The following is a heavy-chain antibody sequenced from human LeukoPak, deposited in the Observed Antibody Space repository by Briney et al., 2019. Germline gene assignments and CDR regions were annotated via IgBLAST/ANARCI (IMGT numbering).Heavy chain of an antibody. CDR1: GYSFTSYW. D-gene: IGHD1-26*01. Sequence: GESLKISCKGSGYSFTSYWIGWVRQMPGKGLKWMGIIYPGDSDARYSPSFQGQVPISADKSISTAYLQWSSLKASDTAMYYCARRRDLYSGSYYPFDYWGQGTLVTVSS. V-gene: IGHV5-51*01. CDR2: IYPGDSDA. J-gene: IGHJ4*02. CDR3: ARRRDLYSGSYYPFDY.